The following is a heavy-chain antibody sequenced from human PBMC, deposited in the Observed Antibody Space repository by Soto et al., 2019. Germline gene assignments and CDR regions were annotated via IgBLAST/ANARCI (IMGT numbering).Heavy chain of an antibody. CDR2: IYYSGST. CDR3: ARDSIVVVPAAILHYYYYGMDV. CDR1: GGSISSGDYY. Sequence: SETLSLTCTVSGGSISSGDYYWSWIRQPPGKGLEWIGYIYYSGSTYYNPSLKSRVTISVDTSKNQFSLKLSSVTAADTAVYYCARDSIVVVPAAILHYYYYGMDVWGQGTTVTVSS. V-gene: IGHV4-30-4*01. D-gene: IGHD2-2*01. J-gene: IGHJ6*02.